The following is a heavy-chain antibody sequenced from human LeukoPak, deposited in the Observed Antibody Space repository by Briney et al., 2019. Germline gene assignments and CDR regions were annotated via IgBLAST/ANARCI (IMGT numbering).Heavy chain of an antibody. CDR2: IYSGGST. Sequence: QTGGSLRLSRAASGFTVSSNHMSWVRQAPGKGLEWVSVIYSGGSTYYADSVKGRFTISRDNSKNTLYLQMNSLRAEDTAVYYCARGIVGATDFDYWGQGTLVTVSS. D-gene: IGHD1-26*01. J-gene: IGHJ4*02. CDR3: ARGIVGATDFDY. V-gene: IGHV3-66*01. CDR1: GFTVSSNH.